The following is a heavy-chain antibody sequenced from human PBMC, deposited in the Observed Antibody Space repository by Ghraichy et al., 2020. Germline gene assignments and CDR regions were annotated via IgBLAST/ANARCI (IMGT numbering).Heavy chain of an antibody. V-gene: IGHV3-33*01. D-gene: IGHD5-24*01. J-gene: IGHJ4*02. CDR1: GFTFSDYG. Sequence: GGSLRLSCATSGFTFSDYGMHWVRQAPGKGLEWVALIWYDGSHADYADSVKGRFTISRDNSKSTLFLHINNLRAEDTAVYYCAPPLHAYNYLWGQGTLVTVSS. CDR2: IWYDGSHA. CDR3: APPLHAYNYL.